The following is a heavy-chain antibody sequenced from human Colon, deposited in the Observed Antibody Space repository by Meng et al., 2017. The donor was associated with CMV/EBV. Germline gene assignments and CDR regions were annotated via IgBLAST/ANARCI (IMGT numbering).Heavy chain of an antibody. V-gene: IGHV3-66*02. J-gene: IGHJ4*02. CDR3: AKGPIASGHDLVLGKCGGDCLDY. D-gene: IGHD2-21*01. CDR2: SYYGGNT. Sequence: GESLKISCAASGFSVTNNYFTWVRQAPGKGLERVAVSYYGGNTYYADSVKGRFTISRDNSKNTLHLQMNSLRAEDTAVYYCAKGPIASGHDLVLGKCGGDCLDYWGQGTLVTVSS. CDR1: GFSVTNNY.